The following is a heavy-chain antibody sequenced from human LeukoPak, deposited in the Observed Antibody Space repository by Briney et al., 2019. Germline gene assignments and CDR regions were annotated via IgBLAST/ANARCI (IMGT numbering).Heavy chain of an antibody. CDR3: ARASTGPTVTAYYYYYMDV. V-gene: IGHV3-72*01. CDR1: GFTFSDHY. Sequence: GGSLRLSCAASGFTFSDHYMDWVRQAPGKGLEWAGRTRNKANSYTTEYAASVKGRFTISRDDSKNSLYLQMNSLKTEDTAVYYCARASTGPTVTAYYYYYMDVWGKGTTVTVSS. CDR2: TRNKANSYTT. D-gene: IGHD4-11*01. J-gene: IGHJ6*03.